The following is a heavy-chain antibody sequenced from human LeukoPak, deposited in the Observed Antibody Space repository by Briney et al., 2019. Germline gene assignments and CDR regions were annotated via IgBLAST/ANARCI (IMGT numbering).Heavy chain of an antibody. V-gene: IGHV3-48*01. D-gene: IGHD3-3*01. CDR1: GFTFSSYS. CDR3: AKGPDYDFWSGYNDY. CDR2: ISSSSTTI. Sequence: PGGSLRLSCAASGFTFSSYSMNWVRQAPGKGLEWVSYISSSSTTIYYADSVKGRFTISRDNSKNTLYLQMNSLRAEDTAVYYCAKGPDYDFWSGYNDYWGQGTLVTVSS. J-gene: IGHJ4*02.